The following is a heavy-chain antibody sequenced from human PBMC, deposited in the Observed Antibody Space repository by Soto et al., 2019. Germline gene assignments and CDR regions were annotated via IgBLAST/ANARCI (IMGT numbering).Heavy chain of an antibody. CDR1: GFTFSDYA. D-gene: IGHD6-19*01. J-gene: IGHJ4*02. Sequence: VQLVESGGGVVQPGRSLRLSCAASGFTFSDYAMHWVRQATGKGMEWVAVVSHNGRNTHYADSVKGRFTISRDSYKKTVSLEMTSRRAEDTPVYYCAKGGRQWLVTSDFNYWGQGALVTVSS. CDR2: VSHNGRNT. CDR3: AKGGRQWLVTSDFNY. V-gene: IGHV3-30*18.